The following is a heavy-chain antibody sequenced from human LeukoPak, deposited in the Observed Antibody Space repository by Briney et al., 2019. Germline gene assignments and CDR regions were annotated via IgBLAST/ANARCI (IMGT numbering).Heavy chain of an antibody. D-gene: IGHD3-16*01. V-gene: IGHV3-23*01. Sequence: GGSLRLSCAASGSIFSSYAMGWVRQAPGKGLEWVSVISGSGGTTYYGDSVKGRFTISRDNSRNTSSLQMNSLRAEDTAVYYCVKETGPFGVWGQGTLVTVSS. CDR3: VKETGPFGV. J-gene: IGHJ4*02. CDR1: GSIFSSYA. CDR2: ISGSGGTT.